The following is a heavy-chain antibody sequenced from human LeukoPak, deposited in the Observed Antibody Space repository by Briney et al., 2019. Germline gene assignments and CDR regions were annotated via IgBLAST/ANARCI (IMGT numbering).Heavy chain of an antibody. V-gene: IGHV3-23*01. D-gene: IGHD6-13*01. J-gene: IGHJ4*02. CDR2: ISGSGNTT. CDR1: GFTFSTYA. Sequence: PGGSLRLSCAASGFTFSTYAMSWVRQAPGKGLEWVSGISGSGNTTYYADSVKGRFTISRDNSKNTLYLQMSSLRADDTAVYYCAKKGISKSWSGGFAYWGQGTLVTVSS. CDR3: AKKGISKSWSGGFAY.